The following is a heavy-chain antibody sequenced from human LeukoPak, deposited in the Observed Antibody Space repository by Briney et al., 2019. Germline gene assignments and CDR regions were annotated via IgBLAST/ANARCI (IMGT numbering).Heavy chain of an antibody. D-gene: IGHD3-3*01. V-gene: IGHV4-39*07. J-gene: IGHJ4*02. CDR1: GGSISSSSYY. CDR3: ARVGLASWSFDY. CDR2: IYYSGST. Sequence: SETLSLTCTVSGGSISSSSYYWGWIRQPPGKGLEWIGSIYYSGSTYYNPSLKSRVTISVDTSKNQFSLKLSSVTAADTAVYYCARVGLASWSFDYWGQGTLVTVSS.